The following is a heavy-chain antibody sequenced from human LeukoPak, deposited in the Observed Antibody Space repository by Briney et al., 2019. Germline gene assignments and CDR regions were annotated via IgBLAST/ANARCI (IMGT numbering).Heavy chain of an antibody. CDR1: GFTLGNHW. CDR2: VNRDGSET. D-gene: IGHD2-8*01. V-gene: IGHV3-7*03. Sequence: PGGSLRLSCAASGFTLGNHWMTWVRQVPGRGPEWVANVNRDGSETYYLDSVKGRFTISRDNAKSSLNLQMNSLRAEDTALYYCVRNNAMDVWGQGTAVIVSS. CDR3: VRNNAMDV. J-gene: IGHJ6*02.